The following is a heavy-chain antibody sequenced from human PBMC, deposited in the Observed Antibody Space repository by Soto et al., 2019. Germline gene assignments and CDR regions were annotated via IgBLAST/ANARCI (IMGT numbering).Heavy chain of an antibody. CDR3: ARDCSSTSCYHDGMDV. V-gene: IGHV3-53*02. J-gene: IGHJ6*02. D-gene: IGHD2-2*01. Sequence: EVQLVETGGGLIQPGGSLRLSCAASGFTVSSNYMSWVRQAPGKGLEWVSVIYSGGSTYYADSVKGRFTISRDNSKNTLYLQMNSLRAEDTAVYYCARDCSSTSCYHDGMDVWGQGTTVTVSS. CDR2: IYSGGST. CDR1: GFTVSSNY.